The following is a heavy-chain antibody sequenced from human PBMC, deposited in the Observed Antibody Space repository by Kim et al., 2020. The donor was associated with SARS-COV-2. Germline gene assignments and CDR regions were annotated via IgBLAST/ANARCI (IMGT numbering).Heavy chain of an antibody. CDR1: GYTFTSYA. D-gene: IGHD1-26*01. CDR2: INTNTGNP. Sequence: ASVKVSCKASGYTFTSYAMNWVRQAPGQGLEWMGWINTNTGNPTYAQGFTGRFVFSLDTSVSTAYLQISSLKAEDTAVYYCARDCELLFSGWVAFDIWGQGTMVTVSS. CDR3: ARDCELLFSGWVAFDI. V-gene: IGHV7-4-1*02. J-gene: IGHJ3*02.